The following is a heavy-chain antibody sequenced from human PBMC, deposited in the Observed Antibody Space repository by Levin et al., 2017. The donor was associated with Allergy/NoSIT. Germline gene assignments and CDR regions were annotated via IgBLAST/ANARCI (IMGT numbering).Heavy chain of an antibody. J-gene: IGHJ5*02. V-gene: IGHV2-5*02. CDR1: GFSLSTSGVG. CDR3: AHRPNYDFWSGYERTTNWFDP. CDR2: IYWDDDK. Sequence: SGPTLVKPTQTLTLTCTFSGFSLSTSGVGVGWIRQPPGKALEWLALIYWDDDKRYSPSLKSRLTITKDTSKNQVVLTMTNMDPVDTATYYCAHRPNYDFWSGYERTTNWFDPWGQGTLVTVSS. D-gene: IGHD3-3*01.